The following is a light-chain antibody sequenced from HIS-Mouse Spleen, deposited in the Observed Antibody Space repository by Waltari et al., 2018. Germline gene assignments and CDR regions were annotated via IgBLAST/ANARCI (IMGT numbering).Light chain of an antibody. CDR1: ALPKKY. CDR2: EDS. Sequence: SYELTQPPSVSVSPGQTARITCSGDALPKKYAYWYQQKSGQAPVLVIYEDSKRPSGIPERFSGSSSRTIATLTISGAQVEDEADYYCYSTDSSGNHRVFGGGTKLTVL. CDR3: YSTDSSGNHRV. J-gene: IGLJ2*01. V-gene: IGLV3-10*01.